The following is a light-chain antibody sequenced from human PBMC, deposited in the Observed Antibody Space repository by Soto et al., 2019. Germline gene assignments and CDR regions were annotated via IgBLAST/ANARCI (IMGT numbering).Light chain of an antibody. V-gene: IGLV2-8*01. J-gene: IGLJ3*02. CDR2: EVT. CDR3: SSYAGSNNFWV. CDR1: SSDVGGYKY. Sequence: QSVLTQPPSASGSPGQSVTISCTGTSSDVGGYKYVSWYQQHPGKAPKLMIYEVTKRPSGVPDRFSGSKSGNTASLTVSGLQAEDEADYYCSSYAGSNNFWVFGRGTKLTVL.